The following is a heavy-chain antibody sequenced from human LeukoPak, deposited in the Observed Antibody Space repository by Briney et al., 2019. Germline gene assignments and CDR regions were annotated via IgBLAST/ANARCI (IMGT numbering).Heavy chain of an antibody. CDR1: GLTFSSSW. V-gene: IGHV3-23*01. D-gene: IGHD3-22*01. CDR2: ISGGGGST. CDR3: AKGAYYDSSGYYFGFYYYYYGMDV. Sequence: PGGSLRLSCAVSGLTFSSSWMDWVRQAPGKGLEWVSTISGGGGSTYYADSVKGRFTISRDNSKNTLYLQMNSLRAEDTAVYYCAKGAYYDSSGYYFGFYYYYYGMDVWGQGTTVTVSS. J-gene: IGHJ6*02.